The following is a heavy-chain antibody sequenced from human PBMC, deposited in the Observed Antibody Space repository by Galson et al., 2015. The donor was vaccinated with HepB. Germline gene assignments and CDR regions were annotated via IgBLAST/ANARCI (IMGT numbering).Heavy chain of an antibody. CDR2: ISAYNGNT. J-gene: IGHJ4*02. Sequence: SVKVSCKASGYTFTSYGISWVRQAPGQGLEWMGWISAYNGNTNYAQKLQGRVTMTTDTSTSTAYMELRSLRPDDTAVYYCARDYGSGSYYYIDYWGQGTLVTVSS. CDR3: ARDYGSGSYYYIDY. V-gene: IGHV1-18*01. D-gene: IGHD3-10*01. CDR1: GYTFTSYG.